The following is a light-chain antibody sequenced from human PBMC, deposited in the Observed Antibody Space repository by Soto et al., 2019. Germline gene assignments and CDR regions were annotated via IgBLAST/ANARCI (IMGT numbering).Light chain of an antibody. CDR2: DAS. CDR3: QHYGTSTVT. V-gene: IGKV3-11*01. J-gene: IGKJ4*01. CDR1: QSVSSY. Sequence: EIVLTQSPATLSLSPGERATLSCRASQSVSSYLAWYQQKPGQAPRLLIYDASNRATGIPARFSGSGSGTDFTLTISSLEPEDFAVYYCQHYGTSTVTFGGGTKVELK.